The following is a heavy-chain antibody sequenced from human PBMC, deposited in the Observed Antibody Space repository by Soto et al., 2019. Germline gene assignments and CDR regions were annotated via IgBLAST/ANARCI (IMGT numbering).Heavy chain of an antibody. J-gene: IGHJ4*02. CDR1: GYTLTEFS. D-gene: IGHD3-22*01. V-gene: IGHV1-24*01. Sequence: ASVKVACNVSGYTLTEFSMHWVRQAPGKGLEWMGAFHLEDAEAIYAQKFQGRVTMTEDTSTDTAYMELSSLRSEDTAVYYCATEFSLSYHDNSGYFYFDYWGQGTPVTVSS. CDR3: ATEFSLSYHDNSGYFYFDY. CDR2: FHLEDAEA.